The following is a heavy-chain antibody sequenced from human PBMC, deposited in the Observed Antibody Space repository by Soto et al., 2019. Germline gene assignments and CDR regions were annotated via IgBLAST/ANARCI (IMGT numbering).Heavy chain of an antibody. CDR2: AHHSGRT. V-gene: IGHV4-4*02. Sequence: QVQLQESGPGLVKPSGTLSLTCTVSGGSMTSSNWWNWVRQSPGKGLEWIGEAHHSGRTNYNPSLKSRVTISVDKSQNHFSLKWSSVTAADTAVYYCARSEATGLDYWGQGTLVTVSS. CDR1: GGSMTSSNW. D-gene: IGHD1-26*01. J-gene: IGHJ4*02. CDR3: ARSEATGLDY.